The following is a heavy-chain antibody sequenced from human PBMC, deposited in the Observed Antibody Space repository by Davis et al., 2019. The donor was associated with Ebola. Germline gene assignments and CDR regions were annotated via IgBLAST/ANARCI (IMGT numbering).Heavy chain of an antibody. J-gene: IGHJ4*02. CDR2: ISSSSSYI. D-gene: IGHD4-17*01. Sequence: GESLKISCAASGFTFSSYSMNWVRQAPGKGLEWVSSISSSSSYICYADSVKGRFTISRDNAKNSLYLQMNSLRAEDTAVYYCAREPATTLDYWGQGTLVTVSS. CDR1: GFTFSSYS. CDR3: AREPATTLDY. V-gene: IGHV3-21*01.